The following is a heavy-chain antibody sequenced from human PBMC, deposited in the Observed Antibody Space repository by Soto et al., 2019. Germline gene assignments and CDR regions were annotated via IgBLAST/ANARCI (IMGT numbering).Heavy chain of an antibody. CDR2: IHRRDST. V-gene: IGHV4-4*02. CDR1: GGSISSNNW. CDR3: GCRVEDISYDDYGMDV. D-gene: IGHD2-15*01. Sequence: QVQLQESGPGLVKPSGTLSLTCAVSGGSISSNNWWSWVRQAPGKGLEWIGEIHRRDSTNYNPSLKSRVTISVDKSKNEFSLKVKSVTAADTAVYYCGCRVEDISYDDYGMDVWGQGTTVTVSS. J-gene: IGHJ6*02.